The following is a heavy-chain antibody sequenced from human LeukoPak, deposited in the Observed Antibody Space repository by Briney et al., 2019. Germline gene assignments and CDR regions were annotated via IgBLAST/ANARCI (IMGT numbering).Heavy chain of an antibody. CDR1: GYTFTSYG. CDR2: ISTYNGNT. CDR3: ARAAWELLPIDY. Sequence: ASVKVSRKASGYTFTSYGITWVRQAPGQGLEWMGWISTYNGNTNYAQKFQGRVTMTTDTSTSTAYMELRSLTSDDTAVYYCARAAWELLPIDYWGQGTLVAVSS. J-gene: IGHJ4*02. V-gene: IGHV1-18*01. D-gene: IGHD1-26*01.